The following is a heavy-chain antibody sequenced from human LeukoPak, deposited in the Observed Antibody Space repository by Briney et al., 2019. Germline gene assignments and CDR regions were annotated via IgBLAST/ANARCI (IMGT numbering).Heavy chain of an antibody. CDR2: INHSGST. V-gene: IGHV4-34*01. D-gene: IGHD1-1*01. J-gene: IGHJ1*01. Sequence: SETLSLTCAVYGGSFSGYYWSWIRQPPGKGLEWIGEINHSGSTNYNPSLKSRVTISVDTSKNQFSLKLSSVTAADTAVYYCARGSGIHAWNLQHWGQGTLVTVSS. CDR1: GGSFSGYY. CDR3: ARGSGIHAWNLQH.